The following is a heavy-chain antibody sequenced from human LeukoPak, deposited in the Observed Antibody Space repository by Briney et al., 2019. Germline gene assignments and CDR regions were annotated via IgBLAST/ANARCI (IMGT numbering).Heavy chain of an antibody. CDR1: GGSISSYY. D-gene: IGHD4-23*01. V-gene: IGHV4-59*12. CDR2: IYHSGST. CDR3: ARETEFYYGGLQDY. J-gene: IGHJ4*02. Sequence: PSETLSLTCTVSGGSISSYYWSWIRQPPGKGLEWIGYIYHSGSTYYNPSLKSRVTISVDRSKNQFSLKLSSVTAADTAVYYCARETEFYYGGLQDYWGQGTLVTVSS.